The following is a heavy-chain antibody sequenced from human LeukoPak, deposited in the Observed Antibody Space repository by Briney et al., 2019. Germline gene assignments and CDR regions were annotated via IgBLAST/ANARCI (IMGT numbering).Heavy chain of an antibody. Sequence: SETLSLXCTVSGGSISSYYWSWIRQPAGKVLEWIGRIYTSGSTNYNPSLKSRVTMSVDTSKNQFSLKLSSVTAADTAVYYCARTLSSSWYKDWGQGTLVTVSS. CDR3: ARTLSSSWYKD. J-gene: IGHJ4*02. D-gene: IGHD6-13*01. V-gene: IGHV4-4*07. CDR1: GGSISSYY. CDR2: IYTSGST.